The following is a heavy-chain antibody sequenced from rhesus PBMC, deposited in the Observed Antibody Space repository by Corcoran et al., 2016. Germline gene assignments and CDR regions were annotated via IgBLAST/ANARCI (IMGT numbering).Heavy chain of an antibody. J-gene: IGHJ2*01. D-gene: IGHD6-25*01. CDR3: ARQIAAAGKGYFDL. CDR2: IYGSGGST. V-gene: IGHV4-93*02. CDR1: GGSISSSNW. Sequence: QVQLQESGPAVVKPSETLSLTCAVSGGSISSSNWWSWIRQSPGKGLEWIGGIYGSGGSTEYNPSLKRRVTISIETSKNQFSLKLSSGTAADAAVYYCARQIAAAGKGYFDLWGPGTPITISS.